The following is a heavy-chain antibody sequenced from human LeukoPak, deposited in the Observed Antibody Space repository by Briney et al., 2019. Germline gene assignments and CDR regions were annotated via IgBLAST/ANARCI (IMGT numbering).Heavy chain of an antibody. D-gene: IGHD6-6*01. CDR2: INPSGGST. Sequence: ASVKVSCXASGYTFTGYYMHWVRQAPGQGLEWMGMINPSGGSTSYAQKFQGRVTMTRDTSTSTVYMELSSLRSEDTAVYYCARDEREIAARGGDYYYYYYMDVWGKGTTVTVSS. CDR1: GYTFTGYY. V-gene: IGHV1-46*01. J-gene: IGHJ6*03. CDR3: ARDEREIAARGGDYYYYYYMDV.